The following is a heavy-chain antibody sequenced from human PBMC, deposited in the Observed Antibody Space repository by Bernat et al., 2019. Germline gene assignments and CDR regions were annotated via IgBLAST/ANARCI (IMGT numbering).Heavy chain of an antibody. D-gene: IGHD3-22*01. CDR3: ARHSGLGSGLFP. CDR2: IYYSGST. V-gene: IGHV4-39*01. J-gene: IGHJ5*02. CDR1: GGSISSSSYY. Sequence: QLQLQESGPGLVKPSETLSLTCTVSGGSISSSSYYWGWIRQPPGKGLEWIGGIYYSGSTYYNPSLTSRVTISVDTSKNQFFLTLSSVTAADTAVYYCARHSGLGSGLFPWGQGTLVTVSS.